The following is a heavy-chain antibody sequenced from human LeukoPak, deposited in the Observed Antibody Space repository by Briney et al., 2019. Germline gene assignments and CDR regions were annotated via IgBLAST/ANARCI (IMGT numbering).Heavy chain of an antibody. D-gene: IGHD2-2*01. Sequence: GGSLRLSCAASGFTFSSYGMHWVRQAPGKGLEWVAFIRYDGSNKYYADSVKGRFTISRDNSKNTLYLQMNSLRAEDTAVYYCARGGDIVVVPTTMDYWGQGTLVTVSS. CDR1: GFTFSSYG. V-gene: IGHV3-30*02. J-gene: IGHJ4*02. CDR2: IRYDGSNK. CDR3: ARGGDIVVVPTTMDY.